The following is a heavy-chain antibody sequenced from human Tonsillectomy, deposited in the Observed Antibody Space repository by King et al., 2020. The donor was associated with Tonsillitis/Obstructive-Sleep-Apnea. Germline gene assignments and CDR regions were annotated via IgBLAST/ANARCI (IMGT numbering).Heavy chain of an antibody. Sequence: VQLVESGGGVVQPGGSRRLSCAASGFTFSSYAMSWVRQAPGKGLEWVSAISGSGGSTYYADSVKGRFTISRDNSRNTLYLQMDSLRADDTAVYYCAKGGVVPAAIRPEYFQHWGQGTLVTVSS. CDR1: GFTFSSYA. CDR3: AKGGVVPAAIRPEYFQH. D-gene: IGHD2-2*02. J-gene: IGHJ1*01. V-gene: IGHV3-23*04. CDR2: ISGSGGST.